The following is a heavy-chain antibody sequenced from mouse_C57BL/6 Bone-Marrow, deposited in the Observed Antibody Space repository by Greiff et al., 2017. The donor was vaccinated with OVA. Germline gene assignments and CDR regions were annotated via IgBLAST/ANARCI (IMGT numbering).Heavy chain of an antibody. CDR3: ARPYYYGSSYSFAY. CDR2: IHPGSGST. Sequence: QVQLQQPGAELVKPGASVKMSCKASGYTFTSYWITWVKQRPGQGLEWIGDIHPGSGSTNYNEKFKSKATLTVDTSSSTAYMQLSSLTSEDSAVYDCARPYYYGSSYSFAYWGQGTLVTVSA. D-gene: IGHD1-1*01. CDR1: GYTFTSYW. J-gene: IGHJ3*01. V-gene: IGHV1-55*01.